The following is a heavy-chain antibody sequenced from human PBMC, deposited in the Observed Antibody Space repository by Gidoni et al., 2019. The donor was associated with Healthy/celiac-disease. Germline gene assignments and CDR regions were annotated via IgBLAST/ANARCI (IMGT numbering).Heavy chain of an antibody. Sequence: EVQLVESGGGLVKPGGSLRLSCAASGFIFSSVWMTWVRQVPGKGLEWVGRIKSKTDGGTTDYAAPVKGRFTISRDDSKNTLYLQMNSLKTEDTAVYYCTTPWGATFSNWGQGTLVTVSS. CDR1: GFIFSSVW. CDR2: IKSKTDGGTT. CDR3: TTPWGATFSN. J-gene: IGHJ4*02. D-gene: IGHD1-26*01. V-gene: IGHV3-15*01.